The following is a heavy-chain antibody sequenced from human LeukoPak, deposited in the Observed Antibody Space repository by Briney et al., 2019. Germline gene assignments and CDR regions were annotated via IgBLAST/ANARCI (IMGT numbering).Heavy chain of an antibody. CDR3: ARETVMGYYYYYYMDV. D-gene: IGHD5-18*01. V-gene: IGHV4-4*07. CDR2: IYTSGST. Sequence: SETLSLTCSVSGGSISNYYWSWIRQPAGKGLEWIGRIYTSGSTNYNPSLKSRVTMSVDTSKNQFSLKLSSVTAADTAVYYCARETVMGYYYYYYMDVWGKGTTVTVSS. J-gene: IGHJ6*03. CDR1: GGSISNYY.